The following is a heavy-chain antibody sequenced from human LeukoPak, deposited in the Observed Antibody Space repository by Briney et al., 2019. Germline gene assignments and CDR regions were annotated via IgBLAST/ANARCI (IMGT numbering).Heavy chain of an antibody. J-gene: IGHJ5*02. Sequence: SETLSLTCTVSGGSISSYYWSWIRQPPGKRLEWIGYIYYSGSTNYNPSLKSRVTISVDTSKNQFSLKLSSVTAADTAVYYCARALGSLNWFDPWGQGTLVTVSS. CDR1: GGSISSYY. CDR3: ARALGSLNWFDP. V-gene: IGHV4-59*01. D-gene: IGHD1-26*01. CDR2: IYYSGST.